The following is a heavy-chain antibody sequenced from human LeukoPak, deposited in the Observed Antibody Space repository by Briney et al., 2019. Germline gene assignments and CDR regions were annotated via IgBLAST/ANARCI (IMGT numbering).Heavy chain of an antibody. D-gene: IGHD6-19*01. CDR3: ALAHSSRRVGLDY. CDR2: INSDGSST. Sequence: GRSLRLSCAASGFTFSSYDMHWVRQAPGKGLVWVSRINSDGSSTSYADSVKGRFTISRDNAKNTLYLQMNSLRAEDTAVYYCALAHSSRRVGLDYWGQGTLVTVSS. J-gene: IGHJ4*02. CDR1: GFTFSSYD. V-gene: IGHV3-74*01.